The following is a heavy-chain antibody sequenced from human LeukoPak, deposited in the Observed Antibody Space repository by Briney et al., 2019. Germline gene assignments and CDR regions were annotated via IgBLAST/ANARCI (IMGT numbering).Heavy chain of an antibody. V-gene: IGHV3-23*01. J-gene: IGHJ4*02. CDR2: ITGSGGST. CDR3: ARDERLLSFLK. D-gene: IGHD3-3*01. CDR1: GFTFSSYS. Sequence: GGSLRLSCAASGFTFSSYSMNWVRQAPGKGLEWVSGITGSGGSTYYADSVKGRFTVSRDNSKNTLYLQMNSLRAEDTAIYYCARDERLLSFLKWGQGTLVTVSS.